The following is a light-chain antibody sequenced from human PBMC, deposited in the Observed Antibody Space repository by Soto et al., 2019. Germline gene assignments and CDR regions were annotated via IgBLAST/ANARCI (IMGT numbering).Light chain of an antibody. CDR3: QHYGSSAPIT. Sequence: EMVMTQSPATLSVSPGERATLSCRASQSVSSDLAWYQQKPGQAPRLLIYGASSRATGIPDRFSGSGSGTDFTLTISRLEPEDFALYFCQHYGSSAPITFGQGTRLEIK. J-gene: IGKJ5*01. V-gene: IGKV3-20*01. CDR2: GAS. CDR1: QSVSSD.